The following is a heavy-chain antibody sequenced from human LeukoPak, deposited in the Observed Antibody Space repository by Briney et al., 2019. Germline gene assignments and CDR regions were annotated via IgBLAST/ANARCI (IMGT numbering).Heavy chain of an antibody. D-gene: IGHD3-22*01. Sequence: ASVKVCCKASGYTLTGYYMYWVRQAPGQGLGWMGWINPNSGDTNYAQKFQGWVTMTTDTSTSTAYMELRSLRSDDTAVYYCARSGYYYDSSGSDYWGQGTLVTVSS. CDR1: GYTLTGYY. CDR2: INPNSGDT. CDR3: ARSGYYYDSSGSDY. J-gene: IGHJ4*02. V-gene: IGHV1-2*04.